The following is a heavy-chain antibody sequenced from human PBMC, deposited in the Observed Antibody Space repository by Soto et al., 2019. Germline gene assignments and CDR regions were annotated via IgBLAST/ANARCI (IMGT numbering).Heavy chain of an antibody. CDR1: GYTFTSYD. CDR3: ARGRDWNYLNYYYYYMHV. V-gene: IGHV1-8*01. J-gene: IGHJ6*03. Sequence: GASVKVSCKASGYTFTSYDIYWVRHATGQGLEWMGWMNPNSGNTGYAQKFQGRVTMTRNTSISTAYMELSSLRSEDTAVYYCARGRDWNYLNYYYYYMHVWGKGTTVTVSS. D-gene: IGHD1-7*01. CDR2: MNPNSGNT.